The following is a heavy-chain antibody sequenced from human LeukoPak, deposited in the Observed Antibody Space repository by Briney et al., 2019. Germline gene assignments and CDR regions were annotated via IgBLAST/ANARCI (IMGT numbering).Heavy chain of an antibody. Sequence: ASVKVSCKASGYTFSGYAMNWVRQAPGQGLEWMGWINTNTGNTTYAQGFTGRFVFSLDTSVSTAYLQISSLKAEDTAVYYCARSYCSGGSCPGYFDYWAREPWSPCP. CDR2: INTNTGNT. CDR3: ARSYCSGGSCPGYFDY. D-gene: IGHD2-15*01. J-gene: IGHJ4*02. V-gene: IGHV7-4-1*02. CDR1: GYTFSGYA.